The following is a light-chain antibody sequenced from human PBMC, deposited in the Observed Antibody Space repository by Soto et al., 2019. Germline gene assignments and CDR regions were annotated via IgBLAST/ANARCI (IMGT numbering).Light chain of an antibody. Sequence: EIVMTQSPATLSVSPGERATLSCRASQSVSSNLAWYQQKPGQAPRLLIYGASTRATGIPARFSGSGSGTEFTLTISSLQSEDFAVYYCQQYNSYWATFGQGTKVEIK. V-gene: IGKV3-15*01. CDR3: QQYNSYWAT. CDR2: GAS. J-gene: IGKJ1*01. CDR1: QSVSSN.